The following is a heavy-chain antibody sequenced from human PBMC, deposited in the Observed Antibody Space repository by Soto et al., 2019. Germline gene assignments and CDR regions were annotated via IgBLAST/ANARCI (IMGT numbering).Heavy chain of an antibody. J-gene: IGHJ3*02. Sequence: PGGSLRLSCAASGFTFSSYWMSWVRQAPGKGLEWVANIKQDGSEKYYVDSVKGRFTISRDNAKNSLYLQMNSLRAEDTAVYYCARDQSSGRSGSYHPAFDIWGQGTMVTVS. CDR1: GFTFSSYW. D-gene: IGHD6-19*01. V-gene: IGHV3-7*01. CDR2: IKQDGSEK. CDR3: ARDQSSGRSGSYHPAFDI.